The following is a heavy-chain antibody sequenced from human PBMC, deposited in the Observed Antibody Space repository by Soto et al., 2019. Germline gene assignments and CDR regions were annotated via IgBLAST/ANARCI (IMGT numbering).Heavy chain of an antibody. CDR1: GDSVSSNTAG. CDR2: TYYRSRWYI. CDR3: VRYRIRCAYAFDV. V-gene: IGHV6-1*01. Sequence: SQTLSLTCVISGDSVSSNTAGWNWIRQSPSRGLEWLGRTYYRSRWYIDYAVSVSGRIVINADASRNQFSLQLNSVTPEDTAIYYCVRYRIRCAYAFDVWCQGTSVTVSS. J-gene: IGHJ6*02. D-gene: IGHD2-2*01.